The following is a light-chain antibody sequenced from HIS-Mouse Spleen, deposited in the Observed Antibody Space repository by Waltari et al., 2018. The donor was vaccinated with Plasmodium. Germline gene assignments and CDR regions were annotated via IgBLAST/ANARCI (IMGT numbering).Light chain of an antibody. J-gene: IGKJ1*01. V-gene: IGKV1-39*01. CDR2: AAS. Sequence: DIQMTQSPSSLSACVGDRVTITCRASQSISNYLNWYQQKPGKAPKFLIYAASTLQSGVPSRFSGSGSGTDFTLTISSLQPEDFATYYCQQSYSTWTFGQGTKVEIK. CDR3: QQSYSTWT. CDR1: QSISNY.